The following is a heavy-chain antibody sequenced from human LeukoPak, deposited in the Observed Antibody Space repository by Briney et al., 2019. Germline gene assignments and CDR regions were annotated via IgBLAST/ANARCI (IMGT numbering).Heavy chain of an antibody. Sequence: PGGSLRLSCAASGFTFSSYAIHWVRQAPGKGLEWVAIISYDGNNKYYADSVRGRFTISRDNSKNTLYLQMNSLKTEDTAVYYCTTVSGYSFDYWGQGTLVTVSS. J-gene: IGHJ4*02. CDR2: ISYDGNNK. CDR3: TTVSGYSFDY. D-gene: IGHD3-22*01. CDR1: GFTFSSYA. V-gene: IGHV3-30-3*01.